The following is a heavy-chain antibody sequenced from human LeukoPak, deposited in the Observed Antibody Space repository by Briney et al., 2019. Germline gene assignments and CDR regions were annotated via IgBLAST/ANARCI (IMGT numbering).Heavy chain of an antibody. CDR3: ASQGGYDYVWGSFPLFDY. J-gene: IGHJ4*02. CDR2: IYYSGST. CDR1: GGFISSYY. V-gene: IGHV4-59*12. D-gene: IGHD3-16*01. Sequence: IPSETLSLTCTVSGGFISSYYWSWIRQPPGKGLEWIGYIYYSGSTNYSPSLKSRVTISVDTSKNQFSLKLSSVTAADTAVYYCASQGGYDYVWGSFPLFDYWGQGTLVTVSS.